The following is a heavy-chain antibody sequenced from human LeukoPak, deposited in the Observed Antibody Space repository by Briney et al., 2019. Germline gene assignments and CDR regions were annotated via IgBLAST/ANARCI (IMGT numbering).Heavy chain of an antibody. CDR1: GGAIASGGYS. J-gene: IGHJ5*02. V-gene: IGHV4-30-2*06. CDR2: IYDRGPA. D-gene: IGHD3-10*01. Sequence: SETLSLTCTVSGGAIASGGYSWNWIRQSPGKGLEWIGCIYDRGPAYYNPSLKSRFTVSVDRPKNQFFLNVTSLTAADTAVYYCARSRQASGLLSSWGQGTPVVVSS. CDR3: ARSRQASGLLSS.